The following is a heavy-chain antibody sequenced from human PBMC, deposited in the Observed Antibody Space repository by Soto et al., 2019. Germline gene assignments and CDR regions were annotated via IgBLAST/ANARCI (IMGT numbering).Heavy chain of an antibody. CDR1: GFTVSSNY. Sequence: GGSLRLSCAASGFTVSSNYMSWVRQAPGKGLKWVSVIYSGGSTYYADSVRGRFTISRDNSKNTLYLQMNSLRAEDTAVYYCARVITMVHYYYGMDVWGQGTTVTVSS. CDR2: IYSGGST. D-gene: IGHD3-10*01. J-gene: IGHJ6*02. V-gene: IGHV3-53*01. CDR3: ARVITMVHYYYGMDV.